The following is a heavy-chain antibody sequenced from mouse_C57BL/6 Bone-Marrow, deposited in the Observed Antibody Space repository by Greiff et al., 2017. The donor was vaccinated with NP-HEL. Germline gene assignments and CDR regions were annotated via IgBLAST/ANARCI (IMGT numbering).Heavy chain of an antibody. CDR2: IYPGSGNT. D-gene: IGHD2-4*01. V-gene: IGHV1-76*01. CDR3: ARGDYGVYYCALDG. J-gene: IGHJ4*01. Sequence: VQLQQSGAELVRPGASVKLSCKASGYTFTDYYINWVKQRPGQGLEWIARIYPGSGNTYYNEKFKGKATLTAEKSSSTAYMQLSSLTSEDSAVYFCARGDYGVYYCALDGWGKGTTVTVSS. CDR1: GYTFTDYY.